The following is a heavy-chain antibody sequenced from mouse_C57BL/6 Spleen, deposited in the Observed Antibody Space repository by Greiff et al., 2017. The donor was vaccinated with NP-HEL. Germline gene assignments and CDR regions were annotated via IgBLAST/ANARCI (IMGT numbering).Heavy chain of an antibody. CDR2: ISDGGSYT. Sequence: EVQGVESGGGLVKPGGSLKLSCAASGFTFSSYAMSWVRQTPEKRLEWVATISDGGSYTYYPDNVKGRFPISRDNAKNNLYLQMSHLKSEDTAMYYCARNPSLITTVVAKRYFDVWGTGTTVTVSS. CDR3: ARNPSLITTVVAKRYFDV. D-gene: IGHD1-1*01. V-gene: IGHV5-4*01. CDR1: GFTFSSYA. J-gene: IGHJ1*03.